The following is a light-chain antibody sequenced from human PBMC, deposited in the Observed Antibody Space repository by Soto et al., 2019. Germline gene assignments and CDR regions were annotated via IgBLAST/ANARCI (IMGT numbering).Light chain of an antibody. CDR3: SSYAGSKNLL. V-gene: IGLV2-8*01. Sequence: QSALTQPASASGSPGQSVTISCTGTSSDVGGYNSVSWYQQHPGKAPKLMIYEVNKRPSEVPDRFSASKSDNTASLTVSGLQAEDEADYYCSSYAGSKNLLFGGGTKLTVL. CDR2: EVN. J-gene: IGLJ3*02. CDR1: SSDVGGYNS.